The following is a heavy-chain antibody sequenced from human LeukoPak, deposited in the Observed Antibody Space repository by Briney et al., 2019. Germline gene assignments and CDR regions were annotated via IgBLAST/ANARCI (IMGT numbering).Heavy chain of an antibody. CDR1: GFTFSSYA. J-gene: IGHJ6*03. V-gene: IGHV3-23*01. D-gene: IGHD3-10*01. CDR3: ARQGSYPYYYYYYMDV. CDR2: ISGSGGST. Sequence: TGGSLRLSCAASGFTFSSYAMSWVRQALGKGLEWVSAISGSGGSTYYADSVKCRFTISRDNSKNTPYVQMNSLRAEDTAVYYCARQGSYPYYYYYYMDVWGKGTTVTVSS.